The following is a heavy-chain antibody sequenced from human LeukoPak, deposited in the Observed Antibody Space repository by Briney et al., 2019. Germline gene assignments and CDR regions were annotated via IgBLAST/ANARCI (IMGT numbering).Heavy chain of an antibody. CDR3: ARDPYGSGSYTPYNWFDP. CDR1: GGTFSSYA. CDR2: IIAIFGTA. V-gene: IGHV1-69*13. J-gene: IGHJ5*02. Sequence: SVKVSCKATGGTFSSYAISWVRQAPGQGREWMGGIIAIFGTANYAQKFQGRVTITADESTSTAYMELSSLRSEDTAVYYCARDPYGSGSYTPYNWFDPWGQGTLVTVSS. D-gene: IGHD3-10*01.